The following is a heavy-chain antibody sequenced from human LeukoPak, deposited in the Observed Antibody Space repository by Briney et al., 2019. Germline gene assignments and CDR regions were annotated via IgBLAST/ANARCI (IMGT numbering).Heavy chain of an antibody. CDR3: ARVCSGGSCLDY. Sequence: ASVKVSCKTSGYTFTSYYINWVRQATGQGLEWMGWMNPHSGDAVYAQNFQGRVTMTRSTSITTAYMELSSLTSEDTAVYYCARVCSGGSCLDYWGQGTLVTVYS. D-gene: IGHD2-15*01. CDR2: MNPHSGDA. J-gene: IGHJ4*02. V-gene: IGHV1-8*01. CDR1: GYTFTSYY.